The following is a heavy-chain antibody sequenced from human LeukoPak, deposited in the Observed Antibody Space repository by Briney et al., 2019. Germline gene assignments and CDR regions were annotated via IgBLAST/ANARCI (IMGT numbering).Heavy chain of an antibody. CDR3: ARPTTPYSGSYFDY. J-gene: IGHJ4*02. Sequence: GGSLRLSCAASGFTFSSYAMSWVRQAPGKGLEWVAVISYDGSNKYYADSVKGRFTISRDNSKSTLYLQMNSLRAEDTAVYYCARPTTPYSGSYFDYWGQGTLVTVSS. V-gene: IGHV3-30-3*01. CDR2: ISYDGSNK. D-gene: IGHD1-26*01. CDR1: GFTFSSYA.